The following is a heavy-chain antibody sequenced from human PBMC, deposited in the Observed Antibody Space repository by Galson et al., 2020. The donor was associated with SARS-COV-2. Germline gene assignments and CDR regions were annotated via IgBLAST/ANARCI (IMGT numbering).Heavy chain of an antibody. CDR1: GFTFSDYY. V-gene: IGHV3-11*01. Sequence: GGSLRLSCAASGFTFSDYYMSWIRQAPGKGLEWVSYISSSGSTIYYADSVKGRFTISRDNAKNSLYLQMNSLRAEDTAVYYCARDQPIEYYYDSSGYPDYWGQGTLVTVSS. D-gene: IGHD3-22*01. CDR2: ISSSGSTI. CDR3: ARDQPIEYYYDSSGYPDY. J-gene: IGHJ4*02.